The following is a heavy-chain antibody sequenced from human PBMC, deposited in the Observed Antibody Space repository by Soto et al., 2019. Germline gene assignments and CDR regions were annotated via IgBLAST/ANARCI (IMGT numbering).Heavy chain of an antibody. CDR1: GFSLSTSGVG. V-gene: IGHV2-5*01. CDR2: IHWSDDR. D-gene: IGHD6-19*01. Sequence: QITLKESGPTLVKPTQTLTLTCTFSGFSLSTSGVGVGWVRQPPGQALEWLALIHWSDDRSYSPSLRSRLTIPKDTSKNQVVLTMTKMDPVDTATYFCAHIYLRSGWLPYYFESWGQGALVTVSS. CDR3: AHIYLRSGWLPYYFES. J-gene: IGHJ4*02.